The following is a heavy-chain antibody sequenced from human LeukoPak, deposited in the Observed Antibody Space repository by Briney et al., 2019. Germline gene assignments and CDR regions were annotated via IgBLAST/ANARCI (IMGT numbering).Heavy chain of an antibody. Sequence: GGSLRLPCAASGFTFSSYSMNWVRQAPGKGLEWVSYISSSSSTIYYADSVKGRFTISRDNAKNSLYLQMNSLRAEDTAVYYCARGRREYSSSWGEMGALSFDPWGQGTLVTVSS. J-gene: IGHJ5*02. CDR2: ISSSSSTI. V-gene: IGHV3-48*01. CDR1: GFTFSSYS. CDR3: ARGRREYSSSWGEMGALSFDP. D-gene: IGHD6-13*01.